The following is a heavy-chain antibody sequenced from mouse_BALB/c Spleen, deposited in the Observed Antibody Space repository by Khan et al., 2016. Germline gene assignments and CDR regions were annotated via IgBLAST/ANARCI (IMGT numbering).Heavy chain of an antibody. D-gene: IGHD2-10*02. CDR2: ISTYYGNT. CDR1: GYTFTDYA. Sequence: QVQLQQSGPELVRPGVSVKISCKGSGYTFTDYAMHWVKQSHAKSLEWIGVISTYYGNTNYNQKFKGKATMTVDKSSSTAYMELARLTSEDSAIYYCARRGYGNLYYFDYWGQGTTLTVSS. J-gene: IGHJ2*01. CDR3: ARRGYGNLYYFDY. V-gene: IGHV1S137*01.